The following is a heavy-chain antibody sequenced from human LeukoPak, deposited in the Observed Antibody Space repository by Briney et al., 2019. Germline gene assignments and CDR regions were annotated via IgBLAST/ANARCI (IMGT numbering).Heavy chain of an antibody. Sequence: NLGESLKISCKGSGYSFTTYWIGWVRQMPGKGLESTGIIYPGDSDTRYSPSFQGQVAISADKSISTAYLQWSSLKASDTAMYYCARRGFSGPDAFDIWGQGTMVTVSS. D-gene: IGHD6-19*01. CDR3: ARRGFSGPDAFDI. J-gene: IGHJ3*02. CDR1: GYSFTTYW. V-gene: IGHV5-51*01. CDR2: IYPGDSDT.